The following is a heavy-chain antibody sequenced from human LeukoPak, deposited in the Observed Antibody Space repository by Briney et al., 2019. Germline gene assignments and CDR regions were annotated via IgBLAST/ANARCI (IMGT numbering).Heavy chain of an antibody. V-gene: IGHV1-18*01. D-gene: IGHD3-22*01. J-gene: IGHJ6*02. Sequence: ASVKVSCKASGYTFTSYGISWVRQAPGQGLEWMGWISAYNGNTNYAQKLQGRVTMTTDTSTSTAYMELRSLRSDDTAVYYCARDLYYDSSGYRCYYYGMDVWGQGTTVTVSS. CDR1: GYTFTSYG. CDR3: ARDLYYDSSGYRCYYYGMDV. CDR2: ISAYNGNT.